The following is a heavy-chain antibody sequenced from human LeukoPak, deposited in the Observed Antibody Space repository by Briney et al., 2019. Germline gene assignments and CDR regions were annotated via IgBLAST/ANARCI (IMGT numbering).Heavy chain of an antibody. Sequence: GGSLRLSCAASGFTFSSYWMSWVRQAPGKGLEWVANIKQDGSEKYYVDSVKGRFTISRDNAKNSLYLQMNSLRAEDTAVYYCAATQRYYDYVWGSYRPSYFDYWGQGTLVTVSS. CDR1: GFTFSSYW. CDR2: IKQDGSEK. D-gene: IGHD3-16*02. CDR3: AATQRYYDYVWGSYRPSYFDY. J-gene: IGHJ4*02. V-gene: IGHV3-7*01.